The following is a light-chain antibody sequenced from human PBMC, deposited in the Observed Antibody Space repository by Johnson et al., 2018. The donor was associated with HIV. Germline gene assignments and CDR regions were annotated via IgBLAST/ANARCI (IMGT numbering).Light chain of an antibody. V-gene: IGLV1-51*02. Sequence: QSLLTQPPSVSAAPGQKVTISCSGSSSNIGNNYVSWYQQLPGTAPKLLIYENNKRPSGIPDRFYGSKSGTSANLGITGLQTGDEADYYCGTWDTSLSAGYVFGTGTKVTVL. CDR2: ENN. CDR1: SSNIGNNY. J-gene: IGLJ1*01. CDR3: GTWDTSLSAGYV.